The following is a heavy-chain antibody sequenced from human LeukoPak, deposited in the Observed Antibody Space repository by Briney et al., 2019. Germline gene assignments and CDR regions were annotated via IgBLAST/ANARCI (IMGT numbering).Heavy chain of an antibody. Sequence: GGSLRLSCAASGFTFSTYAMSWVRQAPGKGLEWVSSISGSGYSTYYADSVEGRFTISRDNFKSTLFLQMNSLRAEDTAVYYCAKDMATTVSGGAYWGQGTLVTVSS. CDR2: ISGSGYST. J-gene: IGHJ4*02. CDR3: AKDMATTVSGGAY. D-gene: IGHD4-11*01. V-gene: IGHV3-23*01. CDR1: GFTFSTYA.